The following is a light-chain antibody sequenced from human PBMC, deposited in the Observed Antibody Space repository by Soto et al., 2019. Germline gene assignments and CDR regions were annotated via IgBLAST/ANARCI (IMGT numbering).Light chain of an antibody. V-gene: IGKV1-12*01. CDR3: QQANTFPPT. CDR2: AAS. Sequence: DIQMTQSPSSVSASVGDRVTITCRAGQDVSNWLAWYQQKPGKAPKLLIYAASSLQSGVPSRFSGSGFGTDFTLTITSLQPEDFAIYSCQQANTFPPTFGPGTKVDIK. CDR1: QDVSNW. J-gene: IGKJ3*01.